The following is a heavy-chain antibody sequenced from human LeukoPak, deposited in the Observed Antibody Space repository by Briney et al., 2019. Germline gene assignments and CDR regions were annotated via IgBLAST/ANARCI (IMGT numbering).Heavy chain of an antibody. CDR2: IYSGGST. D-gene: IGHD3-16*01. J-gene: IGHJ4*02. Sequence: PGGSLRLSCAASGFTFSSYAMSWVRQAPGKGLEWVSVIYSGGSTYYADSVKGRFTISRDNSNNTLYLQMNSLRAEDTAVYYCARDRGDYWGQGTLVTVSS. CDR3: ARDRGDY. CDR1: GFTFSSYA. V-gene: IGHV3-53*01.